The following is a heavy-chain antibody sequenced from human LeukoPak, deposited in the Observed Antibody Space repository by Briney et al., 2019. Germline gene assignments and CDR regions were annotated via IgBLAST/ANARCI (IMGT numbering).Heavy chain of an antibody. CDR1: GYHFTNYW. J-gene: IGHJ4*02. CDR3: ARRSGGSISFDNY. V-gene: IGHV5-51*01. Sequence: GGALKISCKGSGYHFTNYWVGGVRQLPGKGLEWMGIIYPGDSDTRYSPSFQGQVTISADKSISTAYLRWSSLKASDTAMYYCARRSGGSISFDNYWGQGTLVTVSS. D-gene: IGHD2-2*01. CDR2: IYPGDSDT.